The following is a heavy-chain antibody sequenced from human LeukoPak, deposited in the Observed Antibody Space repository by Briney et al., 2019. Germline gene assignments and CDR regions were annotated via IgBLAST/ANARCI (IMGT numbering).Heavy chain of an antibody. CDR2: IKEDGSQI. CDR3: AGSSGWLFDY. J-gene: IGHJ4*02. Sequence: PGGSLRLSCAGTGFTFNNYWMNWVRQAPGKGLEWVANIKEDGSQIYYVDSMKGRFTISRDNPKNSVYLQMNSLRAEDTAVYYCAGSSGWLFDYWGQGTLVAVSS. D-gene: IGHD6-19*01. CDR1: GFTFNNYW. V-gene: IGHV3-7*01.